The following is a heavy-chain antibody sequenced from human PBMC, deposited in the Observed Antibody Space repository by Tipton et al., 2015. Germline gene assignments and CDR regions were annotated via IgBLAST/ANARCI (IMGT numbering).Heavy chain of an antibody. Sequence: LRLSCTVSGGSISSSSYYWAWIRQPPGKGLEWIGSLYFSGSTYYNPSLKSRVTISIDRFKNQFSLKLSSVTAADTAVYYCARRATGGYYFDYWGQGTLVTVSS. CDR1: GGSISSSSYY. D-gene: IGHD1-14*01. V-gene: IGHV4-39*01. J-gene: IGHJ4*02. CDR3: ARRATGGYYFDY. CDR2: LYFSGST.